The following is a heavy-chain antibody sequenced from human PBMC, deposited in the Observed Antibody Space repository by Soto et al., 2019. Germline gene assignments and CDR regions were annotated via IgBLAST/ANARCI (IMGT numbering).Heavy chain of an antibody. V-gene: IGHV3-20*04. CDR2: MYWKDGNT. J-gene: IGHJ6*02. Sequence: GGSMRLSCAASGFTIDNYGMSWVRQVPGKGLEWVSGMYWKDGNTHYADSVKGRFTISRDNAKNSLYLQMNSLRAEDTAVYYCARDPNIVLVPAALRSYYYYYGMDVWGQGTTVTVSS. CDR3: ARDPNIVLVPAALRSYYYYYGMDV. CDR1: GFTIDNYG. D-gene: IGHD2-2*01.